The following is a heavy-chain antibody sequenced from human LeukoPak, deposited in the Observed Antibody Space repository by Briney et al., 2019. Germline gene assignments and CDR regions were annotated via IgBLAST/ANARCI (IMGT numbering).Heavy chain of an antibody. D-gene: IGHD5-12*01. Sequence: PGGSLRLSCAASGFTFTSYGMHWVRQAPGKGLQWVTFIQYDGSNKYYADSVKGRFTISRDNSKNTLYLQMNSLRAEDTAVYYCAKSGVATVGHYYYMNVWGKGTTVTVSS. V-gene: IGHV3-30*02. CDR2: IQYDGSNK. CDR1: GFTFTSYG. J-gene: IGHJ6*03. CDR3: AKSGVATVGHYYYMNV.